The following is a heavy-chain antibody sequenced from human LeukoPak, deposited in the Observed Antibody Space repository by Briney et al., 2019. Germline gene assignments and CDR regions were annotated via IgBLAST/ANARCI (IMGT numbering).Heavy chain of an antibody. CDR2: ISYDGSNK. J-gene: IGHJ1*01. CDR3: ARAPSEIGGYYPEYFRH. D-gene: IGHD3-22*01. V-gene: IGHV3-30*04. Sequence: GGSLRLSCAASGFTFSSYAMHWVRQAPGKGLEWVAVISYDGSNKYYADSVKGRFTISRDNAKNTVSLQMNSLRAEDTGVYYCARAPSEIGGYYPEYFRHWGQGTLVIVSS. CDR1: GFTFSSYA.